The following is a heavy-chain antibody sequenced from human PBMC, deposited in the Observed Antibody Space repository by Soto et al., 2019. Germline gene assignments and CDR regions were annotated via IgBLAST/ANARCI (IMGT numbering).Heavy chain of an antibody. CDR3: ASTLYGDNVDY. CDR1: GYTFTSYD. CDR2: MNPNSGNT. D-gene: IGHD4-17*01. J-gene: IGHJ4*02. Sequence: QVQLVQSGAEVKKPGASVKVSCKASGYTFTSYDINWVRQATGQGLEWMGWMNPNSGNTGYAQKCQCRCTMSWNTARRTAYMELSILRSEDSALYYSASTLYGDNVDYWCQGTLVTVSS. V-gene: IGHV1-8*01.